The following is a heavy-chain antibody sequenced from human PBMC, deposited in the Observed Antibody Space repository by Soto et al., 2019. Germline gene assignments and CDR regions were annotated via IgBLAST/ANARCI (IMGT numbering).Heavy chain of an antibody. D-gene: IGHD3-22*01. Sequence: PGESLKISCKGSGYRFTSYWIGWVRQMPGKGLEWMGIIYPGDSDTRYSPSFQGQVTISADKSISTAYLQWSSLKASDTAMYYCARQSPAHPDYDSSGYYDYWGQGTLVTVSS. CDR1: GYRFTSYW. J-gene: IGHJ4*02. CDR3: ARQSPAHPDYDSSGYYDY. V-gene: IGHV5-51*01. CDR2: IYPGDSDT.